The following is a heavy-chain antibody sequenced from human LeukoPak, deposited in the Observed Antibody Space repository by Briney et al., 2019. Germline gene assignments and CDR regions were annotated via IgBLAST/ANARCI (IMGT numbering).Heavy chain of an antibody. CDR3: AREECSIGVCYPSGY. Sequence: GASVKVSCKASGYSFTSYGISWVRQAPGQGLEWIGWISTYNANTNYALKLQGRVTLTTDTSTSTAYMELKSLRSDDTAVYYCAREECSIGVCYPSGYWGQGTLVTVSS. D-gene: IGHD2-8*01. CDR1: GYSFTSYG. J-gene: IGHJ4*02. CDR2: ISTYNANT. V-gene: IGHV1-18*01.